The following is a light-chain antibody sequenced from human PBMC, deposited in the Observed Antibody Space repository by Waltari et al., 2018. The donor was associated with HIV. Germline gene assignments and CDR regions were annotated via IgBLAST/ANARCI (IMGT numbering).Light chain of an antibody. CDR3: CSHAGTTSLV. J-gene: IGLJ2*01. CDR1: SSDVGGYHY. CDR2: DIN. V-gene: IGLV2-23*02. Sequence: QSALTQPASVSGSPGQSITISCTGTSSDVGGYHYVSWYQQHPGKAHKLMIYDINKRPSWVSNRFSGSKSGNTASRTISGVQAEDEADYFCCSHAGTTSLVFGGGTKLTVL.